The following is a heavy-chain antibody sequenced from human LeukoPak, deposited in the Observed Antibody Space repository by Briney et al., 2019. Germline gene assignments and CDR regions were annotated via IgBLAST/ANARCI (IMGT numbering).Heavy chain of an antibody. CDR2: IYYSGST. CDR1: GGSISSSSYY. Sequence: SETLSLTCTVSGGSISSSSYYWGWIRQPPGKGLEWIGSIYYSGSTYYSPSLKSRVTISVDTSKNQFSLKLSSVTAADTAVYYCARDCAGSGYPIRYYYMDVWGKGTTVTVSS. V-gene: IGHV4-39*07. J-gene: IGHJ6*03. D-gene: IGHD5-12*01. CDR3: ARDCAGSGYPIRYYYMDV.